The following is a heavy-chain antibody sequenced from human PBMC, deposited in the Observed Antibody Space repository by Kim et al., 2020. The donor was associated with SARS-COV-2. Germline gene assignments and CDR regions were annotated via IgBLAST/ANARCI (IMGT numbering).Heavy chain of an antibody. Sequence: YYADSVKGRFTISRDNSKNSLYLQMNSLRAEDTALYYCAKGGGSYSNGMDVWGQGTTVTVSS. V-gene: IGHV3-43D*03. D-gene: IGHD1-26*01. CDR3: AKGGGSYSNGMDV. J-gene: IGHJ6*02.